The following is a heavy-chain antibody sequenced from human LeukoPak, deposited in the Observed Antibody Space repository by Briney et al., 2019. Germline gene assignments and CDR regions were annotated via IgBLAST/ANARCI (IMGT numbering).Heavy chain of an antibody. CDR1: GFTFSTYG. CDR3: AKDLMRDRWFGES. J-gene: IGHJ5*02. V-gene: IGHV3-23*01. CDR2: ISGSSDAT. Sequence: GGTPRLSCAASGFTFSTYGMSWVRQAPGKGLEWVSAISGSSDATFYADSVKGRFTISRDNSKNTLYLEMHSLRREDTAVYYCAKDLMRDRWFGESWGQGTLVIVSS. D-gene: IGHD3-10*01.